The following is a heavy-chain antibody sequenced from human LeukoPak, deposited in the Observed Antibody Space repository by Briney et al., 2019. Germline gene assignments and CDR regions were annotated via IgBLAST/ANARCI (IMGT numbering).Heavy chain of an antibody. CDR1: GGSISSYY. CDR2: IYYSGST. CDR3: ARILVSSGASGYYMDV. V-gene: IGHV4-59*01. J-gene: IGHJ6*03. Sequence: SGTLSLTCTVSGGSISSYYWSWIRQPPGKGLEWIGYIYYSGSTNYNPSLKSRVTISVDTSKNQFSLKLSSVTAADTAVYYCARILVSSGASGYYMDVWGKGTTVTVSS. D-gene: IGHD6-19*01.